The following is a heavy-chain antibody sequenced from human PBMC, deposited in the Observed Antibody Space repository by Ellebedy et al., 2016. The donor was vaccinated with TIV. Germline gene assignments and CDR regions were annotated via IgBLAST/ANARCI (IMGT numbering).Heavy chain of an antibody. J-gene: IGHJ4*02. CDR2: ISYDGSNK. D-gene: IGHD2-8*01. Sequence: GGSLRLXCAASGFTFSSYAMHWVRQAPGKGLEWVAVISYDGSNKYYADSVKGRFTISRDNSKNTLYLQMNSLRAEDTAVYYCARGDYCTNGVCYNYWGQGTLVTVSS. CDR1: GFTFSSYA. CDR3: ARGDYCTNGVCYNY. V-gene: IGHV3-30*04.